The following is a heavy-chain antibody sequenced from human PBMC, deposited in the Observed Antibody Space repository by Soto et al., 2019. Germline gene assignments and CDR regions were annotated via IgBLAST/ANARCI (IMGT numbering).Heavy chain of an antibody. Sequence: QVQLVQSGAEVKKPGSSVKVSCKASGGTFSSYTISWVRQAPGQGLEWMRRIIPILGIANYAQKFQGRVTITADKSTSTAYMELSSLRSEETAVYYCARDRGDYYGSGAKGDYWGQGTLVTVSS. CDR2: IIPILGIA. CDR3: ARDRGDYYGSGAKGDY. V-gene: IGHV1-69*08. J-gene: IGHJ4*02. D-gene: IGHD3-10*01. CDR1: GGTFSSYT.